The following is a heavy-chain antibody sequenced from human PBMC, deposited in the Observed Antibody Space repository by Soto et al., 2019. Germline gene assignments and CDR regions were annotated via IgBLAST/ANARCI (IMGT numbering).Heavy chain of an antibody. CDR2: ITPSGGT. Sequence: SVTLSLTCAVYCSSFSGSYWTWICQATGKGLEWTGEITPSGGTNYTSSLKSRVTISVDTSKNQFSLILYSVTAADTAVYYCARDRQYYHFWGGYENEGPYGMDVWGQGTTVT. V-gene: IGHV4-34*01. CDR3: ARDRQYYHFWGGYENEGPYGMDV. J-gene: IGHJ6*02. CDR1: CSSFSGSY. D-gene: IGHD3-3*02.